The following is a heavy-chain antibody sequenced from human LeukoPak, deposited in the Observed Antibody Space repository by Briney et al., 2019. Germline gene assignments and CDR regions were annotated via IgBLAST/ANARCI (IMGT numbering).Heavy chain of an antibody. D-gene: IGHD3-22*01. Sequence: SETLSLTCTVSDGSINGYYWSWIRQSPGKGLESLGYIYYTGSTNYNPSLKSRVTISVDTSKNQFSLKLSSVTTADTAVYYCAREGDYYDSSGYYQTVVAFDIWGQGTMVTVSS. V-gene: IGHV4-59*01. J-gene: IGHJ3*02. CDR2: IYYTGST. CDR3: AREGDYYDSSGYYQTVVAFDI. CDR1: DGSINGYY.